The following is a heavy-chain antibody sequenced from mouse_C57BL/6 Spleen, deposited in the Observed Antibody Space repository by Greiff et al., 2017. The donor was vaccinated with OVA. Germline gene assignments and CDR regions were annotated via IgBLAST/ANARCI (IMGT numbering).Heavy chain of an antibody. Sequence: EVKLQESGRGLVQPGGSLTLSCAASGFTFSSYTMSWVRQTPEKRLEWVATISGGGGNTYYPDSVKGRFTISRDNAKNTLYLQMSSLRSEDSALYYCARGGTTVVDPFDYWGQGTTLTVSS. J-gene: IGHJ2*01. CDR1: GFTFSSYT. V-gene: IGHV5-9*01. CDR2: ISGGGGNT. D-gene: IGHD1-1*01. CDR3: ARGGTTVVDPFDY.